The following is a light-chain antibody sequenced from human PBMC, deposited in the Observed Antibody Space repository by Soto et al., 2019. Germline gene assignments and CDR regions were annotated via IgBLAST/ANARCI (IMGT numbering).Light chain of an antibody. V-gene: IGLV2-23*01. J-gene: IGLJ1*01. Sequence: QSVLTQPASVSGSPGQSITISCTGTSSDVGSYNLVSWYQQHPGEAPKLMIYGGTKRPSGVTNRFTGSKSGNTTSMKIYRLQAEDEADYYCCSYAGITTYYVFGTGTNVTVL. CDR3: CSYAGITTYYV. CDR2: GGT. CDR1: SSDVGSYNL.